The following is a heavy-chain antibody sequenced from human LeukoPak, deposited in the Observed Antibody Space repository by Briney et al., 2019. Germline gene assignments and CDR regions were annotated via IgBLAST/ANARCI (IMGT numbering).Heavy chain of an antibody. V-gene: IGHV3-64D*06. CDR3: VKPLSGGWALDYALDY. CDR1: EFTFSSYA. J-gene: IGHJ4*02. D-gene: IGHD6-19*01. CDR2: ISSNGGST. Sequence: GGSLRLSCSASEFTFSSYAMHWVRQAPGKGLEYVSAISSNGGSTYYADSVKGRFTISRDNSKNTLYLQMSSLRAEDTAVYYCVKPLSGGWALDYALDYWGQGTLVTVSS.